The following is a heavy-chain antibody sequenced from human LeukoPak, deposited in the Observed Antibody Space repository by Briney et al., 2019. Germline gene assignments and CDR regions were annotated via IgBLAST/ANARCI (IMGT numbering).Heavy chain of an antibody. CDR3: ASRFCTYYYDSSGCGGLDY. V-gene: IGHV1-69*05. J-gene: IGHJ4*02. CDR1: GGTFSSYA. D-gene: IGHD3-22*01. Sequence: SVKLSCKASGGTFSSYAISWVRQAPGQGLEWMGGIIPIFGTANYAQKFQGRVTITTDESTSTAYMELSSLRSEDTAVYYCASRFCTYYYDSSGCGGLDYWGQGTLVTVSS. CDR2: IIPIFGTA.